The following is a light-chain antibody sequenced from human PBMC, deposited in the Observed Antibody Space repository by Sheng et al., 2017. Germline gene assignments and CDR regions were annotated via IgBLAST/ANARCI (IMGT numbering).Light chain of an antibody. CDR3: SAWDDRLSGVV. V-gene: IGLV1-44*01. CDR2: KTD. J-gene: IGLJ3*02. Sequence: QSVVTQPPSASGTPGQRVTISCFGGSSNIGSNTVNWYQHVPGTAPKLLIFKTDQRSSGVPDRFSGSKSGTSAALVISGLQSEDGAHYYCSAWDDRLSGVVFGGGTSLTVL. CDR1: SSNIGSNT.